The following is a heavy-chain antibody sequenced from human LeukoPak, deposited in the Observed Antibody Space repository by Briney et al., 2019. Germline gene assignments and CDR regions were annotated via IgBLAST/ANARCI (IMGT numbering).Heavy chain of an antibody. CDR1: GGSVSSGSYY. D-gene: IGHD5-18*01. J-gene: IGHJ4*02. Sequence: PSETLPLTCTVSGGSVSSGSYYWSWIRQPPGKGLEWIGYIYYSGSTNYNPSLKSRSPISVYTSKNQFFLKLSSVTAADTAVYYCARDRLYRGYSYGFDYWGQGTLVTVSS. CDR2: IYYSGST. CDR3: ARDRLYRGYSYGFDY. V-gene: IGHV4-61*01.